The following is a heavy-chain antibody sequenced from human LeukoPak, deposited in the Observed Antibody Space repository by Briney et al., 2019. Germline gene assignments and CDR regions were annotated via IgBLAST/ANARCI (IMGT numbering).Heavy chain of an antibody. CDR2: ISGSGGST. Sequence: GGSLRLSCAASGFTFSSYAMSWVRQAPGKGLEWVSAISGSGGSTYYADSVKGRFTISRDNSKNTLYLQMNSLRAEDTAMYYCARDFQWRPFDYWGQGTLVTVSS. J-gene: IGHJ4*02. CDR1: GFTFSSYA. D-gene: IGHD6-19*01. CDR3: ARDFQWRPFDY. V-gene: IGHV3-23*01.